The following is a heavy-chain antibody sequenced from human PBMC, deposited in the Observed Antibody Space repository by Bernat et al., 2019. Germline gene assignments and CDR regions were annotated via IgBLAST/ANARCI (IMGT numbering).Heavy chain of an antibody. CDR1: GVSISDYY. Sequence: QVQLQEPGPGLLRPSETLSLTCTVSGVSISDYYWTWIRQPPGKGLEWIGYIYYSGSTNYHPSLKSRVTISVDATKNQFSLKLTSVTAADTAVYYCARGGFSQADQWGQGTLVTVSS. V-gene: IGHV4-59*01. D-gene: IGHD2-2*01. CDR2: IYYSGST. CDR3: ARGGFSQADQ. J-gene: IGHJ4*02.